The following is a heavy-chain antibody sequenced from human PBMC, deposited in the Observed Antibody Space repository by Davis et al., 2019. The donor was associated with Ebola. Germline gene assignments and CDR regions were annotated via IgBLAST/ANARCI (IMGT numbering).Heavy chain of an antibody. CDR1: GFTFSSYS. J-gene: IGHJ3*02. CDR3: ARPYCSSTSCYWGHDAFDI. Sequence: GESLKISCAASGFTFSSYSMNWVRQAPGKGLEWVSSISSSSSYIYYADSVKGRFTISRDNAKNSLYLQMNSLRAEDTAVYYCARPYCSSTSCYWGHDAFDIWGQGTMVTVSS. D-gene: IGHD2-2*01. CDR2: ISSSSSYI. V-gene: IGHV3-21*01.